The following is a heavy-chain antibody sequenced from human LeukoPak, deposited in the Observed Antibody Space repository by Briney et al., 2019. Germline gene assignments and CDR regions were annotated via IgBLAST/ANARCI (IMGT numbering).Heavy chain of an antibody. CDR3: ARDLRDGYPLKSSYYYYGMDV. CDR2: IIPILGIA. V-gene: IGHV1-69*04. J-gene: IGHJ6*02. D-gene: IGHD5-24*01. CDR1: GGTFSSYV. Sequence: SVKVSCKASGGTFSSYVISWVRQAPGQGLEWMGRIIPILGIANYAQKFQGRVTITADKSTSTAYMELSSLRSEDTAVYYCARDLRDGYPLKSSYYYYGMDVWGQGTTVTVSS.